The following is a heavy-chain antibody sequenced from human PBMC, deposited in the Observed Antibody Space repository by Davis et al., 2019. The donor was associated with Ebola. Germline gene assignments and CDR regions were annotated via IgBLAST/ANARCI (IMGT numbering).Heavy chain of an antibody. J-gene: IGHJ3*02. CDR1: GFPFSHYG. CDR3: AKDTSNIWFDI. Sequence: GGSLRLSCAASGFPFSHYGMHWVRQAPGKGLEWVAGIWNHGNDWLYADSVKGRFTISRDNSKNTLYLQMNGLRVEDTAIYYCAKDTSNIWFDIWGQGTNVTVSS. V-gene: IGHV3-33*06. D-gene: IGHD1-26*01. CDR2: IWNHGNDW.